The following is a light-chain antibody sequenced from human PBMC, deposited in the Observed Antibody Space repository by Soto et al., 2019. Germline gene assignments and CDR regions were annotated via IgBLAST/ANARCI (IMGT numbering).Light chain of an antibody. CDR1: QSVSSN. J-gene: IGKJ2*01. CDR3: KQYNTWPPYT. V-gene: IGKV3-15*01. CDR2: DAS. Sequence: DIVMTQSPGTLSVSPGERATLSCRASQSVSSNLAWYQQKPGQAPRLLIYDASTRATGIPARFSGSGSGTDFTLSISSLQSEDFAVYFCKQYNTWPPYTFGQGTKLEI.